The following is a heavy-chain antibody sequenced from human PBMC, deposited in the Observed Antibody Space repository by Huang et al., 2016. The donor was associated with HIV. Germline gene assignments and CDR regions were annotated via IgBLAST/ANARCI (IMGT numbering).Heavy chain of an antibody. D-gene: IGHD3-10*01. Sequence: QLQLQESGPGLVKPSETLSLTCTVSGGSIRSDNYYWGWIRQPPGKGLEWIGSIYYSGSHYDNPSLKRRVTITVDTSKNHVSLRMRSVTAADTAVYYCARLPGSITMIRGVITDPYWGQGTLVTVSS. CDR1: GGSIRSDNYY. V-gene: IGHV4-39*02. CDR2: IYYSGSH. CDR3: ARLPGSITMIRGVITDPY. J-gene: IGHJ4*02.